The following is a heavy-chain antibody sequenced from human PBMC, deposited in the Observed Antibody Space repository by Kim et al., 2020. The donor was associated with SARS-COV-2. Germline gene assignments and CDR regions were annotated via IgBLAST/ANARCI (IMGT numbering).Heavy chain of an antibody. D-gene: IGHD3-10*01. CDR2: MNPSDDAT. CDR3: ARGRASASKPDY. Sequence: ASVKVSCKASGYTFTIYYIHCLRQAAGQGLEWMGMMNPSDDATTYAQKFQGRVTMTSDASATTVYMDLSSLRSEDTAIYYCARGRASASKPDYWGQGTPV. V-gene: IGHV1-46*01. CDR1: GYTFTIYY. J-gene: IGHJ4*02.